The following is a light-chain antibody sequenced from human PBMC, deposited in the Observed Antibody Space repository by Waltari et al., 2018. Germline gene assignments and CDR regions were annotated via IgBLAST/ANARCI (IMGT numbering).Light chain of an antibody. CDR3: YCAADSNVRV. J-gene: IGLJ2*01. CDR2: KDR. Sequence: SYDLTQPSSVSVPPGQPPRITSSGVVLAKKYVRWFQQNPGQAPVLVIYKDRERPSGIPDRISGSTSGTTVTLTISGAQVEDEADYYCYCAADSNVRVFGGGTRLTVL. CDR1: VLAKKY. V-gene: IGLV3-27*01.